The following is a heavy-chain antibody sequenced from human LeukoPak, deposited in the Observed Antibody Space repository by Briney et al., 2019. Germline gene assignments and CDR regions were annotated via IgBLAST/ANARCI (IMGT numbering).Heavy chain of an antibody. V-gene: IGHV3-30*02. J-gene: IGHJ4*02. CDR2: IRYDGSDK. CDR3: ARGYGENYLNY. Sequence: GGSLRLSCEASGLTFNSYAMHWVRQVPGKGLQWVAFIRYDGSDKYYADSVKGRFTISRDNSKNTLYLQLNSLIPDDMAVYYCARGYGENYLNYWGQGTLVTVST. CDR1: GLTFNSYA. D-gene: IGHD4/OR15-4a*01.